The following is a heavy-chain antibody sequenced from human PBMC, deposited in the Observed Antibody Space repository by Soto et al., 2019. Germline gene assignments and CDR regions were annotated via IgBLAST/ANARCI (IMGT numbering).Heavy chain of an antibody. CDR2: ISAYNGNT. CDR1: GYTFTSYG. CDR3: AREGTRYFDWLGYFQH. Sequence: QVQLVQSGAEVKKPGASVKVSCKASGYTFTSYGISWVRQAPGQGLEWMGWISAYNGNTNYAQKLQGRVTMTTDTSTSKDYMELRSLRSDDTAVYYCAREGTRYFDWLGYFQHWGQGTLVTVSS. J-gene: IGHJ1*01. V-gene: IGHV1-18*01. D-gene: IGHD3-9*01.